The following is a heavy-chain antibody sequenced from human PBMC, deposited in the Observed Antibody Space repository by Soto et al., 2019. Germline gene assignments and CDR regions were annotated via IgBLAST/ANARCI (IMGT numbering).Heavy chain of an antibody. V-gene: IGHV1-69*13. CDR3: ARDNMVRGVITYYYGMDV. CDR1: GGTFSSYA. Sequence: SVKVSCKASGGTFSSYAISWVRQAPGQGLEWMGGIIPIFGTANYAQKFQGSVTITADESTSTAYMELSSLRSEDTAVYYCARDNMVRGVITYYYGMDVWGQGTTVTVSS. CDR2: IIPIFGTA. J-gene: IGHJ6*02. D-gene: IGHD3-10*01.